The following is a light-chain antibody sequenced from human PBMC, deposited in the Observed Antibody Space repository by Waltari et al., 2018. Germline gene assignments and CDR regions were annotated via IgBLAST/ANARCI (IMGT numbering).Light chain of an antibody. Sequence: EVVLTQSPGTLSLSPGERATLSCRASQRVSKYLAWYQQRPGQAPRLLIYAASTRATGVSDRFSGSGFGTDCSLTISRLGPEDFAVYFCQNHERLPATFGQGTKVEIK. CDR3: QNHERLPAT. J-gene: IGKJ1*01. CDR1: QRVSKY. CDR2: AAS. V-gene: IGKV3-20*01.